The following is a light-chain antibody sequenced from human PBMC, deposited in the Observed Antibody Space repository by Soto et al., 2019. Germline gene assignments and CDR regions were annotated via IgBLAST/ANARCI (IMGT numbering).Light chain of an antibody. V-gene: IGLV2-11*01. CDR3: CSYAGDYTYV. CDR2: DVS. Sequence: QSALTQPRSVSGSPGQSVTISCTGTSSDVGDYNYVSWYQQHPGKAPKLMIYDVSKRPSGVPDRFSGSKSGNTASLTISGLQAEDEADYYCCSYAGDYTYVFGTGTEVTVL. J-gene: IGLJ1*01. CDR1: SSDVGDYNY.